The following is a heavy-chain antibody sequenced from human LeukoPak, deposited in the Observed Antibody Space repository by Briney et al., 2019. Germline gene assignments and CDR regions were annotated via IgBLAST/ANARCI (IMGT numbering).Heavy chain of an antibody. CDR1: GRSVSSSTYY. D-gene: IGHD3-9*01. V-gene: IGHV4-39*01. J-gene: IGHJ4*02. CDR2: IYYTGSS. CDR3: ARLSKGRYFDYIFDF. Sequence: SETLSLTCAVSGRSVSSSTYYWGWIRQPPGKGLEWIGNIYYTGSSYYNPSLKSRVTMSVDTSKNQFSLKMNSVTAADTAVYYCARLSKGRYFDYIFDFWGQGTLLTVSS.